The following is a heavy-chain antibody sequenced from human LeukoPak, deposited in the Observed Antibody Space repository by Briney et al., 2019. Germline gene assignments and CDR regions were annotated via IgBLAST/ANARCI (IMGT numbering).Heavy chain of an antibody. Sequence: GASVKVSCKASGYTFTSYGISWVRQAPGQGLEWMGWISAYNGNTNYAQKLQGRVTMTTDTSTSTAYMELSSLRSEDTAVYYCARRPRFGEFGMDVWGQGTTVTVSS. J-gene: IGHJ6*02. CDR1: GYTFTSYG. CDR2: ISAYNGNT. CDR3: ARRPRFGEFGMDV. D-gene: IGHD3-10*01. V-gene: IGHV1-18*01.